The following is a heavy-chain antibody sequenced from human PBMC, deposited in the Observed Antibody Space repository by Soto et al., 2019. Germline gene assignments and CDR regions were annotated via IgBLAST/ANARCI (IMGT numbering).Heavy chain of an antibody. CDR2: IRSKPNNYAT. CDR3: SGGQNDYNYYYYYPMDV. D-gene: IGHD4-4*01. Sequence: EVQLVESGGGLVQPGESLRLSCAASGFTFSGSAMHWVRQAPGKGLEWVCRIRSKPNNYATAYAASVKGRFSISRDDSKNTAYLQVNGLKTEDTAVYYCSGGQNDYNYYYYYPMDVWGRGTTVTVSS. V-gene: IGHV3-73*02. J-gene: IGHJ6*02. CDR1: GFTFSGSA.